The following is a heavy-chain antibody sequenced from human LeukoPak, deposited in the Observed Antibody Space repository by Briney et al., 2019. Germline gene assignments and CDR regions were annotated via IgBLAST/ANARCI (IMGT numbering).Heavy chain of an antibody. V-gene: IGHV1-69*05. CDR1: GGTFSSYA. Sequence: SVKVSCKASGGTFSSYAISWVRQAPGQGLEWMGGIIPIFGTANYAQKFQGRVTITTDESTSTAYMELSSLRSEDTAVYYCAKVKQQLVGDYYYYYGMDVWGQGTTVTVSS. J-gene: IGHJ6*02. CDR3: AKVKQQLVGDYYYYYGMDV. D-gene: IGHD6-13*01. CDR2: IIPIFGTA.